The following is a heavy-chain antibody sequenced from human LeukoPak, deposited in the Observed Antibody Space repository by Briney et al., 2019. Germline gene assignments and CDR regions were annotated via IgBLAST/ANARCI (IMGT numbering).Heavy chain of an antibody. J-gene: IGHJ4*02. Sequence: GRSLRLSCAASGFTFSSYAMSWVRQAPGKGLEWVSAISGSGGSTYYADSVKGRFTISRDNSKNTLYLQMNSLRAEDTAVYYCAKDWGARGYDSSFDYWGQGTLVTVSS. D-gene: IGHD3-22*01. V-gene: IGHV3-23*01. CDR3: AKDWGARGYDSSFDY. CDR1: GFTFSSYA. CDR2: ISGSGGST.